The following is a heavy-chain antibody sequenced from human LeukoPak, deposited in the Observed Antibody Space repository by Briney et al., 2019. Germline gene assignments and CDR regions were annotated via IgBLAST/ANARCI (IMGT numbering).Heavy chain of an antibody. V-gene: IGHV4-59*01. CDR1: GGSICSYY. CDR3: ARHPPRGDGGFPFDL. D-gene: IGHD2-21*01. CDR2: IFYSGST. J-gene: IGHJ4*02. Sequence: SETLSLTCTLSGGSICSYYWSWIRQPPGKGLEWIGYIFYSGSTNYNTSLKGRVTISLDTSKNQFSLKLMSVTAADTAVYYCARHPPRGDGGFPFDLGGQGTRVSVSS.